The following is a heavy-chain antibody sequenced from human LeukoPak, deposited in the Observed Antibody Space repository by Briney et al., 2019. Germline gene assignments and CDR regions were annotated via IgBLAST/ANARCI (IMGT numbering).Heavy chain of an antibody. J-gene: IGHJ6*02. CDR1: GFTFSSYA. D-gene: IGHD3-3*01. CDR3: AKDIWPPWRFLEWSGYGMDV. Sequence: GGSLRLSCAASGFTFSSYAMSWVRQAPGKGLEWVSAISGSGGSTYYADSVKGRFTISRDNSKNTLYLQMNSLRAEDTALYYCAKDIWPPWRFLEWSGYGMDVWGQGTTVTVSS. V-gene: IGHV3-23*01. CDR2: ISGSGGST.